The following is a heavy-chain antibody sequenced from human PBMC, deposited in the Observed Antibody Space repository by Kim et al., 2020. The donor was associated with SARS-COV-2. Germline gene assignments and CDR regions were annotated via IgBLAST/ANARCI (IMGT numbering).Heavy chain of an antibody. D-gene: IGHD3-10*02. Sequence: SETLSLTCTVSGGSISSGGYYWSWIRQHPGKGLEWIGYTYYSGSTYYNPSPKRRVTITVDTSKNQFSRKLSSVTAADTAVYYGARCSAGYDYYYGMDVWGPGAKGTGS. CDR2: TYYSGST. V-gene: IGHV4-31*03. CDR3: ARCSAGYDYYYGMDV. CDR1: GGSISSGGYY. J-gene: IGHJ6*02.